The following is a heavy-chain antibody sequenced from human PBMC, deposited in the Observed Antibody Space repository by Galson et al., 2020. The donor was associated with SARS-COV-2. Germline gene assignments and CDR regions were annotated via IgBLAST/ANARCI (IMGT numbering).Heavy chain of an antibody. J-gene: IGHJ4*02. Sequence: ASVKVSCKASGYTFIDNSLVWVRQAPGQGLDWMGWINPKRGDTNYAQTFQGRVTLTRDTSIGTAYMELSGLTSDDTAVYYCARNGGGLGYWGQGTLVTVSS. CDR2: INPKRGDT. V-gene: IGHV1-2*02. CDR3: ARNGGGLGY. CDR1: GYTFIDNS.